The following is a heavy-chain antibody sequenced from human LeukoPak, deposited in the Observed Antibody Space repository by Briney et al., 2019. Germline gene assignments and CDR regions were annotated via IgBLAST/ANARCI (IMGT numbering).Heavy chain of an antibody. CDR3: AKGGQQLVKFFDFKVYYFDY. V-gene: IGHV4-31*03. CDR2: IYYSGST. J-gene: IGHJ4*02. Sequence: SETLSLTCTVSGGSISSGGYYWSWIRQHPGKGLEWIGYIYYSGSTYYNPSLKSRVTISVDTSKNQFSLKLSSVTAADTALYYCAKGGQQLVKFFDFKVYYFDYWGQGTLVTVSS. CDR1: GGSISSGGYY. D-gene: IGHD6-13*01.